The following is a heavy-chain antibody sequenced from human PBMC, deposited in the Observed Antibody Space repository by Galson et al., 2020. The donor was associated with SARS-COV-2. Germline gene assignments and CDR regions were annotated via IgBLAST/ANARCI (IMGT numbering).Heavy chain of an antibody. D-gene: IGHD2-21*02. CDR3: ARQGVNMIVLVTVPGWFFDL. V-gene: IGHV4-38-2*01. CDR1: GYSVSTTNY. CDR2: IYPNGRT. Sequence: SETLSLTCAVSGYSVSTTNYWGWVRLAPGKGLEWIGSIYPNGRTYYNPSLESRVTISVDTSRNQISLTLASVTAADTAFYYCARQGVNMIVLVTVPGWFFDLWGRGTLVTVSS. J-gene: IGHJ2*01.